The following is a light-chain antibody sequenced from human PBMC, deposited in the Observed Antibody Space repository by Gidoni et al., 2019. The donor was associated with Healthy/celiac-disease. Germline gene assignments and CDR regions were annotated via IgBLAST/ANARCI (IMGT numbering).Light chain of an antibody. J-gene: IGKJ3*01. CDR3: QQRSNWPQGT. CDR2: DAS. CDR1: QSVSSY. Sequence: IVLTQSPATLSLSPGERATLSCRASQSVSSYLAWDQQKPGQAPRLLIYDASNRATGIPARFSGSGSGTDFTLTISSLEPEDFAVYYCQQRSNWPQGTFXPXTKVDIK. V-gene: IGKV3-11*01.